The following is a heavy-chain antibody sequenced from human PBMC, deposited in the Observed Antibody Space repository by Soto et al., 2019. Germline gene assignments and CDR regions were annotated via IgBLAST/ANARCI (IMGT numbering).Heavy chain of an antibody. CDR1: GFTFRSYW. D-gene: IGHD3-9*01. CDR2: IKQDGSEK. Sequence: GGSLRLSCAASGFTFRSYWMSWVRQAPGKGLEWVANIKQDGSEKYYVDSVKGRFTISRDNTKNSLYLQMNSLRAEDTALYYCAREVDRNWFDPWGQGTLVTVSS. CDR3: AREVDRNWFDP. J-gene: IGHJ5*02. V-gene: IGHV3-7*01.